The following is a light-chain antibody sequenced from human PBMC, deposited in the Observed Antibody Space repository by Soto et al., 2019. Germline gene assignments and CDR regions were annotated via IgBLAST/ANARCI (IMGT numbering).Light chain of an antibody. J-gene: IGKJ1*01. V-gene: IGKV1-39*01. CDR3: QQSYCTPWT. CDR2: AAS. Sequence: DIQMTQSPSSLSASVGDSVTITCRASQSISSYLNWYQQKPGKAPKLLIYAASSLQSGVPSRFSGSGSATDFTLTISRLQPEDFAAYYCQQSYCTPWTFGQGTKVEIK. CDR1: QSISSY.